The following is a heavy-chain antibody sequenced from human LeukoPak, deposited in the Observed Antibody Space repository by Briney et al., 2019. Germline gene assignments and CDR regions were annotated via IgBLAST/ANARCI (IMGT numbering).Heavy chain of an antibody. D-gene: IGHD4-17*01. CDR1: GFNFADYA. J-gene: IGHJ4*02. V-gene: IGHV3-9*01. CDR3: AKDAYSGYGDFDY. CDR2: INWKGDSI. Sequence: GGSLRLSCEASGFNFADYAMHWVRQAPGKGLEYVSGINWKGDSIGYADSVKGRFTISRDNAKNSLYLQMINLGVEDTALYYCAKDAYSGYGDFDYWGQGALVTVSS.